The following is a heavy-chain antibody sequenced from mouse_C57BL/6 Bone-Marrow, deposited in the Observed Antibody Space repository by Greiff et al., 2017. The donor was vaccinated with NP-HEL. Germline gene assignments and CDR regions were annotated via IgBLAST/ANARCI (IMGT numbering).Heavy chain of an antibody. CDR2: ISSGGDYI. V-gene: IGHV5-9-1*02. J-gene: IGHJ4*01. CDR1: GFTFSSYA. D-gene: IGHD2-1*01. CDR3: TRTIYYGLYYAMDY. Sequence: DVMLVESGEGLVKPGGSLKLSCAASGFTFSSYAMSWVRQTPEKRLEWVAYISSGGDYIYYADTVKGRFTISRDNARNTLYLQMSSLKSEDTAMYYCTRTIYYGLYYAMDYWGQGTSVTVSS.